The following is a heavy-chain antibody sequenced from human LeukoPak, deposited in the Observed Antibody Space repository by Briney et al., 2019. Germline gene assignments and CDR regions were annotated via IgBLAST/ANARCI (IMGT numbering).Heavy chain of an antibody. CDR2: ISGYNGHT. Sequence: GASVKVSCKASGYTFTSCGINWVRQAPGQGLEWMGWISGYNGHTNYVQKMQGRVTMTTDTSTNTAYMELRSLRSDDTAVYYCARGSGIAVAGVFDYWGQGSLVTVSS. CDR3: ARGSGIAVAGVFDY. V-gene: IGHV1-18*04. D-gene: IGHD6-19*01. J-gene: IGHJ4*02. CDR1: GYTFTSCG.